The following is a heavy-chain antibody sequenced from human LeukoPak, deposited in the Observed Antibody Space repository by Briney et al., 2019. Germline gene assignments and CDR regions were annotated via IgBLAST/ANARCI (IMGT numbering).Heavy chain of an antibody. V-gene: IGHV3-7*01. CDR3: ARWLELMRNFDW. J-gene: IGHJ4*02. CDR2: IKQDGSEK. D-gene: IGHD5-24*01. CDR1: GFAFSDYW. Sequence: GGSLRLSCVGSGFAFSDYWMSWVRQAPGKGLEWVANIKQDGSEKDYVDALKGRFPISRDNAKNSLYLQMNSLRAEDTAVYYCARWLELMRNFDWWGQGTLVTVSS.